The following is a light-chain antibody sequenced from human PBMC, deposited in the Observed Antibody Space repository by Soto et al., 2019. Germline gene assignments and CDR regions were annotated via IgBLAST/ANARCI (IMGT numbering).Light chain of an antibody. Sequence: DIPMTQSPSTLSAYVGDRVTITCRASQTISTWLAWYQHKPGKAPNLLIYDASTLMSGVPSRFSGSGSGTEFTLTISSLQPGDFATYYCQQSETYPLTFGQGTRLEIK. CDR3: QQSETYPLT. V-gene: IGKV1-5*01. CDR1: QTISTW. CDR2: DAS. J-gene: IGKJ5*01.